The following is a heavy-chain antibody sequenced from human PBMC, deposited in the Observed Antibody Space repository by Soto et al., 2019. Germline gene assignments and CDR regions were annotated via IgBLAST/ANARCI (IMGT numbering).Heavy chain of an antibody. V-gene: IGHV3-30*03. D-gene: IGHD1-26*01. CDR2: ISGDGINT. CDR3: ARGNLSFDFDS. CDR1: GFNFGFFG. Sequence: QLVESGGDVVQPGKSLRLSCAASGFNFGFFGMHWVRQAPGKGLEWVAFISGDGINTQYADSVRGRFTLSRDYSRKTMYLPMDSLRDEDTALYYCARGNLSFDFDSWGLGTLVTVSS. J-gene: IGHJ4*02.